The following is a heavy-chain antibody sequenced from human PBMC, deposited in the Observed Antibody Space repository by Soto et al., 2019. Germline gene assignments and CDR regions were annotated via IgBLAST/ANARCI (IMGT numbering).Heavy chain of an antibody. J-gene: IGHJ4*02. CDR1: GGSFSTYF. V-gene: IGHV4-34*02. D-gene: IGHD6-13*01. CDR3: ARERRVVGGYSSSWYDYFDS. CDR2: VNQSGSA. Sequence: QVQLQQWGAGLLKPSETLSLTCSVYGGSFSTYFWTWMRQAPGKGLEWIGEVNQSGSANYNPSLASRVTIAVDTAKKQFSLRLSSVTAADTAVYYCARERRVVGGYSSSWYDYFDSWGQGTLVTVSS.